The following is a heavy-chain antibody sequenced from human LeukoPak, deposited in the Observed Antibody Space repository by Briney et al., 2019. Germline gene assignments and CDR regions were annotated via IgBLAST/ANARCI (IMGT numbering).Heavy chain of an antibody. CDR3: AKRTIFGVEDTEFDY. Sequence: GGSLRLSCAASGFTFSSYAMSCVRQAPGKGLEWVSAISGSGGSTYYADSVKGRFTISRDNSKNTLYLQMNSLRAEDTAVYYCAKRTIFGVEDTEFDYWGQGTLVTVSS. CDR2: ISGSGGST. D-gene: IGHD3-3*01. V-gene: IGHV3-23*01. J-gene: IGHJ4*02. CDR1: GFTFSSYA.